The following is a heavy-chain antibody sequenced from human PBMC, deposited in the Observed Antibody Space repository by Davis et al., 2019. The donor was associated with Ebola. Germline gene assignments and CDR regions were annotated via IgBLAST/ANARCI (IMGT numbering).Heavy chain of an antibody. D-gene: IGHD2-2*01. CDR3: AKDIEYQLPQDLYYYYYGMDV. J-gene: IGHJ6*02. V-gene: IGHV3-30-3*01. Sequence: GESLKISCAASGFTFSSYAMSWVRQAPGKGLEWVAVISYDGSNKYYADSVKGRFTISRDNSKNTLYLQMNSLRAEDTAVYYCAKDIEYQLPQDLYYYYYGMDVWGQGTTVTVSS. CDR2: ISYDGSNK. CDR1: GFTFSSYA.